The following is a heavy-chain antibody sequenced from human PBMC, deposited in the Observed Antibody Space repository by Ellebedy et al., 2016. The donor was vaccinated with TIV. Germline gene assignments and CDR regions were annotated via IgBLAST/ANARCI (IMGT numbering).Heavy chain of an antibody. CDR2: IWYDGSNK. CDR3: ARGDYDFDP. D-gene: IGHD3-16*01. Sequence: GESLKISCAASGFTFSSYGMHWVRQAPGKGLEWVAVIWYDGSNKYYADSVKGRFTISRDNSKNKLYLQMNSLRAADTAVYYCARGDYDFDPWGQGTLVTVSS. V-gene: IGHV3-33*01. CDR1: GFTFSSYG. J-gene: IGHJ5*02.